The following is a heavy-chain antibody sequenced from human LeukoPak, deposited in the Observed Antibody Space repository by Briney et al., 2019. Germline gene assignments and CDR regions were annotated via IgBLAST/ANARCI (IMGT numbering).Heavy chain of an antibody. CDR1: GYTFTSYD. CDR2: MNPNSGNT. J-gene: IGHJ4*02. V-gene: IGHV1-8*01. Sequence: ASVKVSCKASGYTFTSYDINWVRQATGQGLEWMGWMNPNSGNTGYAQKFQGRVTMTRNTSISTAYMELSSLRSEDTAVYYCARDPRNDYYDSSGYFDYWGQGTLVTVSS. D-gene: IGHD3-22*01. CDR3: ARDPRNDYYDSSGYFDY.